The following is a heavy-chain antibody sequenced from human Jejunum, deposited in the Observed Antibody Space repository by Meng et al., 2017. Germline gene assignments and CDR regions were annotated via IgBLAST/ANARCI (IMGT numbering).Heavy chain of an antibody. CDR3: ARMIGSGPFDY. Sequence: QVQRQQWGAGRWKPSETRSRTCAVDGGSFSAYYWSWIRQPPGKGLEWIGEINHNGDTNYNPSLKSRVTISVDTSMNQFSLKLSSVTAADTAVYYCARMIGSGPFDYWGQGTLVTVSS. CDR2: INHNGDT. CDR1: GGSFSAYY. V-gene: IGHV4-34*01. J-gene: IGHJ4*02. D-gene: IGHD2-15*01.